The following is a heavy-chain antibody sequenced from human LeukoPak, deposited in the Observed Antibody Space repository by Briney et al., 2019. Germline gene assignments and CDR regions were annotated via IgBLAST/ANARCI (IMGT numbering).Heavy chain of an antibody. CDR2: INWNGGST. J-gene: IGHJ6*03. CDR3: AREGVDLRVRFYYYYMDV. D-gene: IGHD3-3*01. CDR1: GFTFDDYG. V-gene: IGHV3-20*04. Sequence: GRSRRLSCAAAGFTFDDYGMGWVRQAPGKGLEWVSGINWNGGSTGYADSVKGRFTISRDNAKNSMYLQMNSLRAEDTAMYYCAREGVDLRVRFYYYYMDVWGKGTTVTVSS.